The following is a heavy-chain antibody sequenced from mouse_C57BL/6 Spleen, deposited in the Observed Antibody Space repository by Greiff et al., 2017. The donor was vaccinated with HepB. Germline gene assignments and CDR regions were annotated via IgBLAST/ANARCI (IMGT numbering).Heavy chain of an antibody. CDR3: ITGTGAIDY. Sequence: VQLKQSGPELVKPGASVKISCKASGYSFTDYNMNWVKQSNGKSLEWIGVINPNYGTTSYNQKFKGKATLTVDKSSSTAYMQLNSLTSEDSAVYHCITGTGAIDYWGQGTSVTVSS. D-gene: IGHD4-1*01. J-gene: IGHJ4*01. V-gene: IGHV1-39*01. CDR1: GYSFTDYN. CDR2: INPNYGTT.